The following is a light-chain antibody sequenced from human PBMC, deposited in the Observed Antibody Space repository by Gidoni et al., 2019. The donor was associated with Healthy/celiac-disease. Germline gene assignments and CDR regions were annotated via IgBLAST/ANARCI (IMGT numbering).Light chain of an antibody. CDR3: QQYGSSPIFT. CDR1: QSVSSSY. CDR2: GAS. Sequence: EIVLTQSPGTLSLSPGERATLSCRASQSVSSSYLAWYQQKPGQAPRLLIYGASSRATGIPDRFSGSGSGTDFTLTISRLETEDFAVYYCQQYGSSPIFTFXPXTKVDIK. V-gene: IGKV3-20*01. J-gene: IGKJ3*01.